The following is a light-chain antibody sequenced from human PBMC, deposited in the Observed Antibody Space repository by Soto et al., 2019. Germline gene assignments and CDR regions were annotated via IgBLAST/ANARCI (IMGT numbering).Light chain of an antibody. CDR1: QSVPSNF. J-gene: IGKJ2*01. Sequence: EIVLTQSPGTLSLSPGERATLSCRASQSVPSNFLAWYQQKPGQAPRLLIYGASSRPAGIPDRFSGSGSGTDFSLSISRLEPEDFAVYYCQQYGRSPYTFGQGTKLDIK. CDR2: GAS. V-gene: IGKV3-20*01. CDR3: QQYGRSPYT.